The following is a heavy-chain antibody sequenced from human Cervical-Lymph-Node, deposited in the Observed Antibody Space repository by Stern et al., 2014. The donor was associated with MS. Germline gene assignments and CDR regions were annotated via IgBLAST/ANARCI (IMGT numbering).Heavy chain of an antibody. J-gene: IGHJ4*02. D-gene: IGHD5-18*01. CDR2: IVPVLNLA. CDR1: GGALGSYA. V-gene: IGHV1-69*09. Sequence: VQLVQSGSEVKKPGSSVKVSCAASGGALGSYAISWVRQAPGEGLQWVARIVPVLNLAKYAQKFQGRVTVTADLSTGTAYMDVTSLRPEDTAVYYCAANRGSHTYGRDFHYWGQGTLVTVSS. CDR3: AANRGSHTYGRDFHY.